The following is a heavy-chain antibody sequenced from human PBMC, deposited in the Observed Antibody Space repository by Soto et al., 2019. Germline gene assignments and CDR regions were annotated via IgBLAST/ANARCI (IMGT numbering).Heavy chain of an antibody. D-gene: IGHD3-9*01. J-gene: IGHJ4*02. V-gene: IGHV1-18*01. CDR3: AARLYDILTGQPSLFDY. CDR2: ISTYSGHT. Sequence: QVQLVQSGAEVEKPGASVKVSCKASGYTFTSYGISWVRQAPGQGLEWMGWISTYSGHTNYAQKLQGRVTMTTDTSSSTAYLGLRSLRSDDTAVYYCAARLYDILTGQPSLFDYWGQGTLVTVSS. CDR1: GYTFTSYG.